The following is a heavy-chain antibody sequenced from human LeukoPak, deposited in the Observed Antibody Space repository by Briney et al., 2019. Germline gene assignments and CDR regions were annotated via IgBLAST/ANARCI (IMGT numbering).Heavy chain of an antibody. Sequence: GGSLRLSCAASGFTFSSYGMHWVRQAPGKGLEWVAVISYDGSNKYYAGSVKGRFTISRDNSKNTLYLQMNSLRAEDTAVYYCAKCLNSGYSSSWYAQYFYYYGMDVWGQGTTVTVSS. D-gene: IGHD6-13*01. V-gene: IGHV3-30*18. CDR1: GFTFSSYG. CDR2: ISYDGSNK. J-gene: IGHJ6*02. CDR3: AKCLNSGYSSSWYAQYFYYYGMDV.